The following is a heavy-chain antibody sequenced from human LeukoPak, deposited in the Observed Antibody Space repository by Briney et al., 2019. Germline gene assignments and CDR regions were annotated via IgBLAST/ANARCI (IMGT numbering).Heavy chain of an antibody. D-gene: IGHD6-25*01. CDR2: IKYDGST. V-gene: IGHV4-34*01. CDR3: ARHTWQRLPFDD. Sequence: PSETLSLTCAVYGGSFSGDFWRWVRQSPGKGLEWVGEIKYDGSTTYNPSLESRVTMSVDTSTYQISLEMTYVTAADTAIYYCARHTWQRLPFDDWGQGTQVTISS. CDR1: GGSFSGDF. J-gene: IGHJ4*02.